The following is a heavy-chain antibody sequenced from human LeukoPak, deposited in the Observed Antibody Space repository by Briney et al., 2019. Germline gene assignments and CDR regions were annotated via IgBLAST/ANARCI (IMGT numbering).Heavy chain of an antibody. CDR1: GGTFSSYA. Sequence: ASVKVSCKASGGTFSSYAISWVRQAPGQGLEWMGGIIPIFGTANYAQKFQGRVTITTDESTSTAYMELSSLRSEDTAVYYCARDSFGATLALDYWGRGTLVTVSS. J-gene: IGHJ4*02. CDR3: ARDSFGATLALDY. V-gene: IGHV1-69*05. CDR2: IIPIFGTA. D-gene: IGHD3-10*01.